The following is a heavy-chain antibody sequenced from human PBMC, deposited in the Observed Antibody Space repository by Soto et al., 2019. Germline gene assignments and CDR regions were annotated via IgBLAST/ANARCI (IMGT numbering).Heavy chain of an antibody. V-gene: IGHV2-26*01. CDR1: GFSLSNARMG. CDR2: IFSKDEK. J-gene: IGHJ6*02. Sequence: QVTLKESGPVLVKPTETLTLTCTVSGFSLSNARMGVSWIRQPPGKALEWLAHIFSKDEKSYSTSLKSRLTIYKDTSKSQVVLTMTNMDPVDTATYYCARTSYYYYDGRDVWGQGTTVTVSS. CDR3: ARTSYYYYDGRDV.